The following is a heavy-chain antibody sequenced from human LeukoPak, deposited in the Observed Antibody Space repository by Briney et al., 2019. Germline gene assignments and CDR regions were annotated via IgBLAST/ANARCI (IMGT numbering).Heavy chain of an antibody. Sequence: PGGSLRLSCVASGFTFSSYWMSWVRQAPGKGLEWVANIKQDGSEKYYVDSVKGRFTVSRDNAENSLFLQINSLRADDSAVYYCARGGKSSWPDYWGQGTLVTVSS. D-gene: IGHD6-13*01. J-gene: IGHJ4*02. CDR2: IKQDGSEK. V-gene: IGHV3-7*01. CDR3: ARGGKSSWPDY. CDR1: GFTFSSYW.